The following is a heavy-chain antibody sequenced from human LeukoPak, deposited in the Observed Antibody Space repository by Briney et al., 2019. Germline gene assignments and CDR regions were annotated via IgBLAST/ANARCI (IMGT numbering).Heavy chain of an antibody. CDR2: ISYDGASK. Sequence: PGRSLRPSCAASGFTFGSNAMHWVRQAPGKGLEWVATISYDGASKFYADSVKGRFTISRDNSKNTLFMQMNSLRAEDAAVYYCTRDRHSYDTSGYYYHYYYYGMDVWGQGATVTVSS. CDR1: GFTFGSNA. V-gene: IGHV3-30-3*01. D-gene: IGHD3-22*01. CDR3: TRDRHSYDTSGYYYHYYYYGMDV. J-gene: IGHJ6*02.